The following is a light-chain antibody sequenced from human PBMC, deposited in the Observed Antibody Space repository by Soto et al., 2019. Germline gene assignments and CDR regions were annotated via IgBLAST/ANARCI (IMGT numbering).Light chain of an antibody. CDR2: NNN. Sequence: QSVLTQPPSVSGTPGQRVTISCSGSSSNVGSNTVHWYQQVPGTAPKLLIFNNNQRPSGVPDRFSGSTSGTSASLAISGLQSEDESDYYCATWDDSLNAYVFGTGTKLPV. V-gene: IGLV1-44*01. J-gene: IGLJ1*01. CDR1: SSNVGSNT. CDR3: ATWDDSLNAYV.